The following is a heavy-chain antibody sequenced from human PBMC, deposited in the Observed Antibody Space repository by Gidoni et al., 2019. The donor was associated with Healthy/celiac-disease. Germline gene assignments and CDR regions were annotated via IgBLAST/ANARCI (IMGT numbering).Heavy chain of an antibody. CDR2: IGGSGGST. CDR1: RFTFSSYA. Sequence: EVQLLESVGGLVQHGGPLRLPCAASRFTFSSYALRWVRQAPGKGLEWVSAIGGSGGSTYYADSVKGRFTISRDNSKNTLYLQMTSLRAEDTAVYYCAKDLRFLEWLLHRPTFLDVWGQGTTVTVSS. V-gene: IGHV3-23*01. J-gene: IGHJ6*02. D-gene: IGHD3-3*01. CDR3: AKDLRFLEWLLHRPTFLDV.